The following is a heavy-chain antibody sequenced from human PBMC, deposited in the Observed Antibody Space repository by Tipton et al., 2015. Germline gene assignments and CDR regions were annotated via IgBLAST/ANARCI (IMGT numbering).Heavy chain of an antibody. J-gene: IGHJ6*02. D-gene: IGHD2-2*01. CDR3: AKDLRDKTSGYGMDV. Sequence: SLRLSCAASGFIFTNFGIHWVRQAPGKGPEWVAVISKDGRNKYYVDSVEGRFTISRDNSKNMVYLQMSSLGAEDTAVYFCAKDLRDKTSGYGMDVWGQGTTVTVSS. CDR2: ISKDGRNK. CDR1: GFIFTNFG. V-gene: IGHV3-30*18.